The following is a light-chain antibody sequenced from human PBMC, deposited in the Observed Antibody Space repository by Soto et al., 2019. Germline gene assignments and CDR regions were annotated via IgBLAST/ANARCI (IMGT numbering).Light chain of an antibody. CDR2: EGN. CDR1: NSDLGSYNL. Sequence: QSALTQPASVSGSPGQSITISCTGTNSDLGSYNLISWYQQHPGKAPKLVIYEGNERPSGVSHRFSGSKSGNTVSLTISGLQAEDEADYYCCPHAGGSPFYVFGTGTKLTVL. J-gene: IGLJ1*01. CDR3: CPHAGGSPFYV. V-gene: IGLV2-23*01.